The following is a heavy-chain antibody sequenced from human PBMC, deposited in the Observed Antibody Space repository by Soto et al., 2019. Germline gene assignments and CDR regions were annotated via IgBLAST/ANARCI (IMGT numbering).Heavy chain of an antibody. Sequence: QVQLVESGGGVVQPGRSLRLSCAASGFTFSSYAMHWVRQAPGKGLERVAVISYDGSNKYYADSVKGRFTISRDNSKNTXYXPMNSLRAEDKAVYYCARVEYYGSGSYSYYHYGIEVWGQWTTVTVSS. J-gene: IGHJ6*02. D-gene: IGHD3-10*01. CDR2: ISYDGSNK. CDR1: GFTFSSYA. CDR3: ARVEYYGSGSYSYYHYGIEV. V-gene: IGHV3-30-3*01.